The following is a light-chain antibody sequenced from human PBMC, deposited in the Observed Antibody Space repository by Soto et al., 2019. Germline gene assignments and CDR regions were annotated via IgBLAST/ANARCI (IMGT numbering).Light chain of an antibody. V-gene: IGKV1-39*01. CDR1: QSISSY. CDR3: QQSYSTPPYT. J-gene: IGKJ2*01. Sequence: DIQMTQSPSCLSASVGDRVTITCRASQSISSYLNWYQQKPGKAPKLLIYAASSLQSGVPSRFSGSGSGTDFTLTISCLQPEDFATYYCQQSYSTPPYTVGQGTDLEIK. CDR2: AAS.